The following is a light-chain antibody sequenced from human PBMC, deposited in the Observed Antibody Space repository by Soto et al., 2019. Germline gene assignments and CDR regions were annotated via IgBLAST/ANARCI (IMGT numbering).Light chain of an antibody. CDR1: QSLLHSNGYNY. CDR2: LSA. J-gene: IGKJ1*01. CDR3: MQALQTPWT. V-gene: IGKV2-28*01. Sequence: EIVMTQSPLSLPVAPGEPASISCRSNQSLLHSNGYNYLDWYLQKPGQSPHLLIYLSAKRASGVPDRFSGSGSDTDLTLRISRVEAEDVGLYYCMQALQTPWTFGQGTKVEIK.